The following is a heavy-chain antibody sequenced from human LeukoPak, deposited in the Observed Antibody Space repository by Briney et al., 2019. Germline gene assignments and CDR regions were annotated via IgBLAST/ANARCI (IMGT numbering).Heavy chain of an antibody. CDR1: GGTFSNYA. CDR2: IIPIFETS. J-gene: IGHJ5*02. D-gene: IGHD4-23*01. Sequence: SVKVSCKASGGTFSNYAISWVRQAPGQGLEWMGGIIPIFETSNYAQKFQDRVTITADKSTSTAYMELSSLRSEDTAVYYCARDNSVEDTAWWFDPWGQGTLVTVSS. V-gene: IGHV1-69*06. CDR3: ARDNSVEDTAWWFDP.